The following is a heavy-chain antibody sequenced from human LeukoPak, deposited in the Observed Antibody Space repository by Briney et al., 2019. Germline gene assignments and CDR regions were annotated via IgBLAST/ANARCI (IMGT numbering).Heavy chain of an antibody. CDR2: ISYSGNT. Sequence: SETLSLTCTVSGGSINSNSNYWGWIRQPPGKGPEWIGSISYSGNTYYRSSLKSRVTISVDTSKNQFSLKLTSMTAEYTAVYYCARHSFEVATLTPFDSWGQGTLVTVSS. J-gene: IGHJ4*02. V-gene: IGHV4-39*01. CDR3: ARHSFEVATLTPFDS. D-gene: IGHD5-12*01. CDR1: GGSINSNSNY.